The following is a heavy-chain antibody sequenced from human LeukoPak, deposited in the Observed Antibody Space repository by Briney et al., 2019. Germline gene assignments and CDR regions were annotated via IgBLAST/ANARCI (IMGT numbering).Heavy chain of an antibody. CDR2: IYYSGST. V-gene: IGHV4-59*01. J-gene: IGHJ4*02. CDR1: GGSISSYY. CDR3: ASSTYYYDSSGYDY. Sequence: PSETLSLTCTVSGGSISSYYWSWIRQPPGKGLEWLGYIYYSGSTNYNPSLKSRVTISVDTSKNQFSLKLSSVTAADTAVYYCASSTYYYDSSGYDYWGQGTLVTVSS. D-gene: IGHD3-22*01.